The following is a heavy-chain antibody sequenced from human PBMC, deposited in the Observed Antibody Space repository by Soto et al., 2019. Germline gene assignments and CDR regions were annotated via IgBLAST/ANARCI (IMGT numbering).Heavy chain of an antibody. CDR1: GGSISSGGYS. D-gene: IGHD2-2*01. Sequence: SETLSLTCAVSGGSISSGGYSWSWIRQPPGKGLEWIGYIYHSGSTYYNPSLKSRVTISVDRSKNQFSLKLSSVTAEDTAVYYCARVPDRWGQGTLVTVSP. CDR3: ARVPDR. CDR2: IYHSGST. V-gene: IGHV4-30-2*01. J-gene: IGHJ5*02.